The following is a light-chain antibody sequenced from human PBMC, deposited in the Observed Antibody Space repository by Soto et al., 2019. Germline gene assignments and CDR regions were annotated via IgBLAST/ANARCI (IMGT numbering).Light chain of an antibody. V-gene: IGKV3-15*01. Sequence: EMVMTQSPASLSVSPGERVTLSCRAGESVTTNFSCYQQKSVQSPRLLMDDVSTRATGVPARFSGTGSETDFTLTISGLQPEDSAVSFCQQYNNSSPFSFGPGTKVDIK. CDR1: ESVTTN. J-gene: IGKJ3*01. CDR3: QQYNNSSPFS. CDR2: DVS.